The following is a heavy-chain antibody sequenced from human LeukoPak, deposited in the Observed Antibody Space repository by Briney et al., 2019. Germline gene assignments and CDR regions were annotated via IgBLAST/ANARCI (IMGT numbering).Heavy chain of an antibody. V-gene: IGHV3-23*01. CDR2: ISGSGGST. J-gene: IGHJ4*02. Sequence: PGGSLRLFCGVWVFIFSIYAMSCVRESRGKGGEGVLAISGSGGSTYYADSVECLFTISRDNYNNTLYLQINIVRAEDTAVYSSAKPYRGPRIVVVVAATYFDYWGQGTLVTVSS. D-gene: IGHD2-15*01. CDR3: AKPYRGPRIVVVVAATYFDY. CDR1: VFIFSIYA.